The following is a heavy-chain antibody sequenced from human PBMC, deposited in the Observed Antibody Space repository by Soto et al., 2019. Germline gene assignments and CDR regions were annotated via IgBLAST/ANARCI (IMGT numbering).Heavy chain of an antibody. CDR1: GGSVSSGRYY. CDR2: SYYDGST. V-gene: IGHV4-61*01. D-gene: IGHD6-19*01. CDR3: ARYQTGAVAGGYYDESMDV. J-gene: IGHJ6*02. Sequence: PTQIRSYAGTVCGGSVSSGRYYWSWIRQPPGKRVERIGYSYYDGSTNYNPSLKSRVTISVDTSKIRFSLTLSSVTAAETAVYYFARYQTGAVAGGYYDESMDVRGQGTTVTGS.